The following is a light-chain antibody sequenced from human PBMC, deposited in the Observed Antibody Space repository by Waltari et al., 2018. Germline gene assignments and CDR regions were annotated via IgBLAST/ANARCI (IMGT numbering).Light chain of an antibody. CDR3: HSRVVSNLRGA. Sequence: SSELTQDPAVSVALGQTVRITCQGDSLRSYDASWYQQKPGQAPILVIYGKDNRPSGIPDRFSGSTSGNTASLTITGSQAEDEADYYCHSRVVSNLRGAFGGGTKLTVL. V-gene: IGLV3-19*01. J-gene: IGLJ2*01. CDR1: SLRSYD. CDR2: GKD.